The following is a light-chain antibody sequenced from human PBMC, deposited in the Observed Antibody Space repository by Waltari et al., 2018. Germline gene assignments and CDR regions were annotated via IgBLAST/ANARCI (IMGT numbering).Light chain of an antibody. CDR2: DVS. V-gene: IGLV2-14*01. J-gene: IGLJ1*01. CDR1: SSDVGDNNY. Sequence: QSALTQPASVSGSPGQSITISCTGTSSDVGDNNYVSWYQQFPGKAPQLIIYDVSNRPSGVSNRFSGSKSGNTASLTISALQAEDEADYSCTTHTSSSTYVFGTGTKVSVL. CDR3: TTHTSSSTYV.